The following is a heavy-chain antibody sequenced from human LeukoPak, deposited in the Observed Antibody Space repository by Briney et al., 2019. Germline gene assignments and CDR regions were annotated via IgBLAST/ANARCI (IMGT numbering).Heavy chain of an antibody. Sequence: GGTLRLSCAASGFTFSSYGMSWVRQAPGKGLEWVANIKKDGSEKYYVDSVKGRFTISRDNAKKSLYLQMNSLRAEDTAVYYCARHLSGVTGYTYGRGIDYWGQGTLVTVSS. CDR3: ARHLSGVTGYTYGRGIDY. V-gene: IGHV3-7*03. J-gene: IGHJ4*02. CDR2: IKKDGSEK. CDR1: GFTFSSYG. D-gene: IGHD5-18*01.